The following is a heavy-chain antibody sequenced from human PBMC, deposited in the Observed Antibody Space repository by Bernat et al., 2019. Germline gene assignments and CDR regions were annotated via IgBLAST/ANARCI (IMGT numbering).Heavy chain of an antibody. CDR1: GFTFSNAW. CDR2: IKSKTDGGTT. D-gene: IGHD6-13*01. Sequence: EVQLVESGGGLVKPGGSLRLSCAASGFTFSNAWMSWVRQAPGKGLEWVGRIKSKTDGGTTHYAAPVKGRFTISRDESKNTLYLQMNSLKTEDTAVYYCWGVFGQVVRRYFDYWGQGTLVTVSS. V-gene: IGHV3-15*01. J-gene: IGHJ4*02. CDR3: WGVFGQVVRRYFDY.